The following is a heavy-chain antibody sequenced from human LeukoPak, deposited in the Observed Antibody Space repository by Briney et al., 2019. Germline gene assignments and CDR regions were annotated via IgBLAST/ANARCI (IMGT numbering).Heavy chain of an antibody. Sequence: SVKVSCKASGGTLSSYAISWVRQAPGQGLEWMGRIIPIFGTANYAQKFQGRVTITTDESTSTAYMELSSLRSEDTAVYYCARGHDVYSSGWYKFDYWGQGTLVTVSS. CDR2: IIPIFGTA. CDR1: GGTLSSYA. D-gene: IGHD6-19*01. J-gene: IGHJ4*02. CDR3: ARGHDVYSSGWYKFDY. V-gene: IGHV1-69*05.